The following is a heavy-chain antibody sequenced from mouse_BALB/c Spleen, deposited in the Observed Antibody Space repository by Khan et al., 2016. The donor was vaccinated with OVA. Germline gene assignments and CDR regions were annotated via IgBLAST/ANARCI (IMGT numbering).Heavy chain of an antibody. J-gene: IGHJ4*01. Sequence: DLVKPGASVRLSCKASGYTFTSYWINWIKQRPGQGLEWIGRIAPGSGSDYYNDMFKGKATMTIDTSSSTAYIQVRSLSSEDSAVYFCSRSNYYGSCLYAMDYWGQVTSVTFSS. CDR3: SRSNYYGSCLYAMDY. CDR1: GYTFTSYW. CDR2: IAPGSGSD. V-gene: IGHV1S41*01. D-gene: IGHD1-1*01.